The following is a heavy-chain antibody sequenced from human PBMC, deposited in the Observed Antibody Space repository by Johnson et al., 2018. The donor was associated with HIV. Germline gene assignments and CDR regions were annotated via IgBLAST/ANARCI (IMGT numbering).Heavy chain of an antibody. CDR3: AKDLGIVGAVHRTCDV. CDR1: GFTFSSYG. V-gene: IGHV3-30*18. J-gene: IGHJ3*01. CDR2: VSYDGSKK. Sequence: QVQLVESGGGVVQPGRSLRLSCVASGFTFSSYGMHWVRQAPGKGLEWVAIVSYDGSKKYYPDSVKGRFTISRDNSKNTLYLQMDSVRAEDTAVYYCAKDLGIVGAVHRTCDVWGQGTMVTVSS. D-gene: IGHD1-26*01.